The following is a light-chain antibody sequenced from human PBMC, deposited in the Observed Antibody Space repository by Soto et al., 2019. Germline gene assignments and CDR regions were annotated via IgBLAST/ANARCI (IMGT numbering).Light chain of an antibody. CDR3: QQYDNWPPIT. Sequence: DIVLTQSLGTLSLSGWERANLYCRASQSVRDNLAWYQQKPGQAPRLLIYGTSTRATGIPARFSGSGSGTEFTLIISSLQSEDFGVYYCQQYDNWPPITFGQGTRLEI. V-gene: IGKV3-15*01. CDR1: QSVRDN. CDR2: GTS. J-gene: IGKJ5*01.